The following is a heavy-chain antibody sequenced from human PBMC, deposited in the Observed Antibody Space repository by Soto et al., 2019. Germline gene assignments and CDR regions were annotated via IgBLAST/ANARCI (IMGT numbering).Heavy chain of an antibody. D-gene: IGHD5-12*01. Sequence: KPSETLSLTCTVSGGSISSYYWSWIRQPPGKGLEWIGYIHYSGSTNYNPSLKSRVTISVDTSKNQFSLKLSSVTAADTAVYYCARVREGQMATLYYFDYWGQGTLVTVSS. CDR1: GGSISSYY. CDR2: IHYSGST. CDR3: ARVREGQMATLYYFDY. J-gene: IGHJ4*02. V-gene: IGHV4-59*01.